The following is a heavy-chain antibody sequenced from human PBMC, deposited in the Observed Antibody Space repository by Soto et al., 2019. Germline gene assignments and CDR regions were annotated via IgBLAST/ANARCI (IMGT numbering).Heavy chain of an antibody. CDR2: IVVVSGST. Sequence: QMQLVQSAAEVREPGTSVRVSCRASGFDFGSFGIQFLRQTRGRGLEWIGWIVVVSGSTNYARQFQGSVPISRDMSSSTAYLDQYDLKSDDPAGDFCPADHPHTATGWPVWGQGTTVTVSS. CDR3: PADHPHTATGWPV. V-gene: IGHV1-58*02. CDR1: GFDFGSFG. J-gene: IGHJ6*02.